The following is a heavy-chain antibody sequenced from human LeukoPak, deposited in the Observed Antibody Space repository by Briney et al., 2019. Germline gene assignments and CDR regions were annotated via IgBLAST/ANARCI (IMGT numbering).Heavy chain of an antibody. V-gene: IGHV1-69*02. Sequence: ASVKVCCKASGGTFTSYTISWVRQAPGQGLEWMGRIIPILGIANYAQKFQGRVTITADKSTSTAYMELSSLRSEDTAVYYCARVSSGQDGMDVWGQGTTVTVSS. CDR1: GGTFTSYT. CDR3: ARVSSGQDGMDV. D-gene: IGHD3-22*01. J-gene: IGHJ6*02. CDR2: IIPILGIA.